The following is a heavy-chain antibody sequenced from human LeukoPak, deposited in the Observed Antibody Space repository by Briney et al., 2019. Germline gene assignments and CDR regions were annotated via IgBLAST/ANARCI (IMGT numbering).Heavy chain of an antibody. Sequence: PGGSLRLSCAASGFTFSPYWMHWVRHAPGKGLEWVSRINPDGITTTCADSVKGRFTISRDNATNTLFLQMNSLRAEDTAVYYCAGDYYYVMDVWGEGTTITASS. CDR2: INPDGITT. CDR1: GFTFSPYW. J-gene: IGHJ6*04. CDR3: AGDYYYVMDV. V-gene: IGHV3-74*01.